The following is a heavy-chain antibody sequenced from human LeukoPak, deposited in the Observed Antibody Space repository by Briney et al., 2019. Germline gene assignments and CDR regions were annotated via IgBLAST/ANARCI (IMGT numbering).Heavy chain of an antibody. CDR3: ARVRCSGGSCPHYYYYGMDV. V-gene: IGHV4-59*01. CDR2: IYYSGST. J-gene: IGHJ6*02. Sequence: SETLSLTCTVSGVSISSYYWSWIRQPPGKGLEWIGYIYYSGSTNYNPSLKSRVTISVDTSKNQFSLKLSSVTAADTAVYYCARVRCSGGSCPHYYYYGMDVWGQGTTVTVSS. CDR1: GVSISSYY. D-gene: IGHD2-15*01.